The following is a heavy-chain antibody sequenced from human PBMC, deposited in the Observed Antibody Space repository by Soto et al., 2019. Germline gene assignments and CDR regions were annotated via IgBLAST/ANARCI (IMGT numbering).Heavy chain of an antibody. D-gene: IGHD3-3*01. J-gene: IGHJ6*02. CDR1: GYSISSGYY. CDR2: IYHSGST. V-gene: IGHV4-38-2*02. Sequence: ETLSLTCAVSGYSISSGYYWGWIRQPPGKGLEWIGSIYHSGSTYYNPSLKSRVTISVDTSKNQVSLILNAVTAADTAVYYCAREYYDFWSVTYSYYGMDVWGHGTTVTVSS. CDR3: AREYYDFWSVTYSYYGMDV.